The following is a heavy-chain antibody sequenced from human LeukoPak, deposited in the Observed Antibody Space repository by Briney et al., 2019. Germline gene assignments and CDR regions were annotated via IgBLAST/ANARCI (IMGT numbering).Heavy chain of an antibody. D-gene: IGHD3-10*01. V-gene: IGHV6-1*01. CDR2: TYYRSQWYN. CDR3: AREEAGTYGFQY. Sequence: SQTLSLTCAIFGDSVSSNSGAWNWIRQSPSRGLEWLGRTYYRSQWYNDYAFSVKGRIAINADTSKNHFSLQLNSVTPEDTAVYYCAREEAGTYGFQYWGQGTLVTVSS. CDR1: GDSVSSNSGA. J-gene: IGHJ4*02.